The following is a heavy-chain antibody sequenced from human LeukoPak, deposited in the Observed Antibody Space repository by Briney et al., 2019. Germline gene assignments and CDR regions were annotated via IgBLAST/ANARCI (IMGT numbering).Heavy chain of an antibody. Sequence: PGGSLRLSCSASGFTFSSYGMSWVRQAPGKGLEWVSGLSGSGGTTYYVDSVKGRFTISRDNSKNTLYLQMNSLRAEDTAVYYCARVPNDAVAGGLYYFDYWGQGTLVTVSS. CDR2: LSGSGGTT. CDR3: ARVPNDAVAGGLYYFDY. J-gene: IGHJ4*02. D-gene: IGHD6-19*01. V-gene: IGHV3-23*01. CDR1: GFTFSSYG.